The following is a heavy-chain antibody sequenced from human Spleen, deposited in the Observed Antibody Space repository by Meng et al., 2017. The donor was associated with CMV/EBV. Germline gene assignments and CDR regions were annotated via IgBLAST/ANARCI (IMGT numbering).Heavy chain of an antibody. CDR3: ARSLLITIFGVVTAVEGMDV. Sequence: GGSLRLSCAASGFTFSSYWMSWVRQAPGKGLEWVANIKQDGSEKYYVDCVKGRFTISRDNAKNSLYLQMNSLRAEDTAVYYCARSLLITIFGVVTAVEGMDVWGQGTTVTVSS. CDR1: GFTFSSYW. V-gene: IGHV3-7*01. D-gene: IGHD3-3*01. J-gene: IGHJ6*02. CDR2: IKQDGSEK.